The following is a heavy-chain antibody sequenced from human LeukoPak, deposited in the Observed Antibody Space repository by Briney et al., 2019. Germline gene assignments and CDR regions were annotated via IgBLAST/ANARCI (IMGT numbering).Heavy chain of an antibody. J-gene: IGHJ4*02. V-gene: IGHV3-53*01. CDR3: ARGRYDSSGYYY. D-gene: IGHD3-22*01. CDR1: GFAVSSNY. CDR2: IYSGGST. Sequence: GGSLRLSCAASGFAVSSNYMSWVRRAPGKGLEWVSVIYSGGSTYYADSVKGRFTISRDNAKNSLYLQMNSLRAEDTAVYYCARGRYDSSGYYYWGQGTLVTVSS.